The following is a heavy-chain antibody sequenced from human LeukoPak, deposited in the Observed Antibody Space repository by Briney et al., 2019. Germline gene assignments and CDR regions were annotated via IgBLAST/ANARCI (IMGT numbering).Heavy chain of an antibody. Sequence: PGGSLRLSCAASGFTFDDYAMHWVRHAPGKGLEWVSGISWNSGSIGYADSVKGRFTISRDNAKNSLYRQMNSLRAEDTALYYCAKDMETRTLAAAGTFDYWGQGTLVTVSS. CDR2: ISWNSGSI. CDR1: GFTFDDYA. V-gene: IGHV3-9*01. CDR3: AKDMETRTLAAAGTFDY. D-gene: IGHD6-13*01. J-gene: IGHJ4*02.